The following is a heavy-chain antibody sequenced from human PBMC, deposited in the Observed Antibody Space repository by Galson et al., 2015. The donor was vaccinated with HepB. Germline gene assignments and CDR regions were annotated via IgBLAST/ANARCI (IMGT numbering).Heavy chain of an antibody. CDR1: GFTFSSYG. CDR2: IRYDGSNK. J-gene: IGHJ4*02. CDR3: VKDLHSPSGYYDY. Sequence: SLRLSCAASGFTFSSYGMHWVRQAPGKGLEWVAFIRYDGSNKYYADSVKGRFTISRDNSQNTLYLQMSSLRAEDTAVYYCVKDLHSPSGYYDYWGQGTLVTVSS. D-gene: IGHD3-22*01. V-gene: IGHV3-30*02.